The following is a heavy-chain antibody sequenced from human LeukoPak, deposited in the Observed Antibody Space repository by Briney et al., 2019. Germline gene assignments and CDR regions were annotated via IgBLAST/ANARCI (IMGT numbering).Heavy chain of an antibody. CDR3: AKAMYYYDSSGFNFPGD. CDR1: GFTFSSYG. D-gene: IGHD3-22*01. Sequence: PGRSLRLSCAASGFTFSSYGMHWVRQAPGKRLEWVAVISYDGSNKYYADSVKGRFTISRDNSKNTLFLQMNSPRAEDTAVYYCAKAMYYYDSSGFNFPGDWGQGTLVTVSS. V-gene: IGHV3-30*18. CDR2: ISYDGSNK. J-gene: IGHJ4*02.